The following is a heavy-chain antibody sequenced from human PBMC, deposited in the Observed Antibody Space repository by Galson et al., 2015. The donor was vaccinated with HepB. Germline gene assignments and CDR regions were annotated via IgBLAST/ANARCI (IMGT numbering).Heavy chain of an antibody. D-gene: IGHD2-2*01. CDR2: ISAYNGNT. V-gene: IGHV1-18*01. J-gene: IGHJ4*02. Sequence: SVKVSCKASGYTFTRFGISWVRQAPGQGLEWMGWISAYNGNTKYAQKLQGRATMTTETSTSTAYMEVRNLRSDDTAVYYCAREYCSSSSCFLDYWGQGTLVTVSS. CDR3: AREYCSSSSCFLDY. CDR1: GYTFTRFG.